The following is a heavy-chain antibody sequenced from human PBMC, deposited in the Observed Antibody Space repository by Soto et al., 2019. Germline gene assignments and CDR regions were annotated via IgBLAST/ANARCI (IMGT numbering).Heavy chain of an antibody. CDR1: GYTFSNYG. D-gene: IGHD5-12*01. CDR3: SKAPGTSRLPYYFDY. Sequence: ASVKVSCKTSGYTFSNYGINWVRQAPGQGLEWMGWISAYNGNTNFAQKLQGRVSLTTDTSSTTAYMELRSLTSDDTAVYYCSKAPGTSRLPYYFDYWGQGALVTVSS. J-gene: IGHJ4*02. CDR2: ISAYNGNT. V-gene: IGHV1-18*01.